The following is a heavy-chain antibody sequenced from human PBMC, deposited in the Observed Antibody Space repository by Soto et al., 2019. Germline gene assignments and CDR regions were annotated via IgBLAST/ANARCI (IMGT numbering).Heavy chain of an antibody. J-gene: IGHJ4*02. V-gene: IGHV4-31*03. Sequence: QVQLQESGPGLVKPSQTLSLTCTVSGGSISSGGYYWSWIRQHPGKGLEWIGYIYYSGSTYYNPSLKSRVTISVDTSKNQFSLKLSSVTAADTAVYYCARLIRFLGSPAPGGYFDYWGQGTLVTVSS. CDR2: IYYSGST. CDR1: GGSISSGGYY. D-gene: IGHD3-3*01. CDR3: ARLIRFLGSPAPGGYFDY.